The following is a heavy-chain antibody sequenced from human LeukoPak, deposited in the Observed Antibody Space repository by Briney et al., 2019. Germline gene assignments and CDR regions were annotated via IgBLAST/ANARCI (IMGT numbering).Heavy chain of an antibody. CDR2: IVDTGDGT. Sequence: GGSLRLFCSASGFTFSSYAMSWVRQAPGKGLEWVSTIVDTGDGTFYADSVRGRFTISRDSSKNTLYLQMNSLRADDTAVYYCAKERGPPLPNYHMDVWGKGTTVTVSS. V-gene: IGHV3-23*01. CDR3: AKERGPPLPNYHMDV. J-gene: IGHJ6*03. D-gene: IGHD4/OR15-4a*01. CDR1: GFTFSSYA.